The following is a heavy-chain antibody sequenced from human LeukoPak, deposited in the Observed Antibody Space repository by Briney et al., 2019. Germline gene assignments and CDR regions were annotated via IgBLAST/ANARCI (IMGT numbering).Heavy chain of an antibody. CDR1: GGSFSGYY. CDR3: ARADTSGTSSSDAFDI. J-gene: IGHJ3*02. V-gene: IGHV4-34*01. CDR2: IYHDETT. D-gene: IGHD3-10*01. Sequence: SETLSLTCAVYGGSFSGYYWNWVRQPPGKGLEWIGEIYHDETTNYSPSLKSRVTMSVDKSKNHFSLRLSAVTAADTAVYYCARADTSGTSSSDAFDIWGQGTMVTVSS.